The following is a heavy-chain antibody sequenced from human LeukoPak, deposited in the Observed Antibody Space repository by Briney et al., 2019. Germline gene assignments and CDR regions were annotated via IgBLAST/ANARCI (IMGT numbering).Heavy chain of an antibody. D-gene: IGHD2-8*01. CDR1: GGSISNTNW. CDR2: ISLSGLT. J-gene: IGHJ4*02. CDR3: SRENGAFSPFGY. Sequence: PSGTLSLTCGVSGGSISNTNWWSWVRQAPGQGLEWIGEISLSGLTNYNSSLKSRVTVSLDKSKNHLSLNLTSVTAADTAVYYCSRENGAFSPFGYWGQGTLVTVPS. V-gene: IGHV4-4*02.